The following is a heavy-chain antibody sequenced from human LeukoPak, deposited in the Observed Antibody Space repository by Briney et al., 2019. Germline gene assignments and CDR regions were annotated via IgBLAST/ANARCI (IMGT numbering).Heavy chain of an antibody. D-gene: IGHD3-22*01. CDR2: INHSGTT. V-gene: IGHV4-34*01. J-gene: IGHJ4*02. CDR3: ARGLSYYYDSSGYYTLGY. Sequence: SETLSHTCAVYGGSFSCYFWSWIRQPPGKGLEWIGEINHSGTTNYNPSLKSRVTISVDTSKNQFSLKLSSVTAADTAVYYCARGLSYYYDSSGYYTLGYWGQGTLVTVSS. CDR1: GGSFSCYF.